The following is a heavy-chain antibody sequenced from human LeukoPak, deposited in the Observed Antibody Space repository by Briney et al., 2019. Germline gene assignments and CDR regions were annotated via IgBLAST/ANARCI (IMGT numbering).Heavy chain of an antibody. CDR2: VNHSGST. V-gene: IGHV4-34*01. J-gene: IGHJ4*02. D-gene: IGHD1-26*01. CDR1: GGSFSGYY. Sequence: SETLSLTCAVYGGSFSGYYWSWIRQPPGKGLEWIGEVNHSGSTNYNPSLKSRVTISVDTSKNQFSLKLSSVTAADMAVYYCARDAPVVPWELPTYFDYWGQGTLVTVSS. CDR3: ARDAPVVPWELPTYFDY.